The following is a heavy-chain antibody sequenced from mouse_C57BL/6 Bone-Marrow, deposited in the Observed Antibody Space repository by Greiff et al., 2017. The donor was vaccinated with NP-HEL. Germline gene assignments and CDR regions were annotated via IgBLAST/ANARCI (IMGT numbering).Heavy chain of an antibody. CDR1: GYSITSGYY. CDR3: ARDRDYGSSGERYFDV. CDR2: ISYDGSN. Sequence: EVKLQESGPGLVKPSQSLSLTCSVTGYSITSGYYWNWIRQFPGNKLEWMGYISYDGSNNYNPSLKNRISITRDTSKNQLFLKLNSVTTEDTATYYCARDRDYGSSGERYFDVWGTGTTVTVSS. V-gene: IGHV3-6*01. J-gene: IGHJ1*03. D-gene: IGHD1-1*01.